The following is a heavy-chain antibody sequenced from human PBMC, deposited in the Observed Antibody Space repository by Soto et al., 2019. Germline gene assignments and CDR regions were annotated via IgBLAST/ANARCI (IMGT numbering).Heavy chain of an antibody. D-gene: IGHD3-3*01. V-gene: IGHV3-30-3*01. J-gene: IGHJ4*02. Sequence: GGSLRLSCAASGFTFSSYAMHWVRQAPGKGLEWVAVISYDGSNKYYADSVKGRFTISRDNSKNTLYLQMNSLRAEDTAVYYCARDRYYDFWSGVTLHYYFDYWGQGTLVTVSS. CDR1: GFTFSSYA. CDR2: ISYDGSNK. CDR3: ARDRYYDFWSGVTLHYYFDY.